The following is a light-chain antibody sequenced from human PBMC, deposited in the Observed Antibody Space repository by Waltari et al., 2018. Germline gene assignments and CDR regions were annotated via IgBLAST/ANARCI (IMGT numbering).Light chain of an antibody. Sequence: QSALTQPASVSGSPGQSIPIPCSGSSGDGGMFNLVSWYQQHPGKAPQLIIYPVDDRPSGVSYRFSASKSGHTASLTISGLQPEDEADYYCCSYAGNKWLFGGGTKVTVL. CDR3: CSYAGNKWL. V-gene: IGLV2-23*02. CDR1: SGDGGMFNL. J-gene: IGLJ3*02. CDR2: PVD.